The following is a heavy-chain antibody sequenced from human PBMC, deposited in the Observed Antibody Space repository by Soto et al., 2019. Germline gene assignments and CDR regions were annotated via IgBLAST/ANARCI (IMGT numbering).Heavy chain of an antibody. CDR2: IYHSGST. CDR1: GYSISSGYY. J-gene: IGHJ4*02. Sequence: SETLSLTCAVSGYSISSGYYWGWIRQPPGKGLEWIGSIYHSGSTYYNPSLRSRVTISVDTSKNQFSLKLSSVTAADTAVYYCARAGYGGNLYYFDYWGQGTLVTVSS. CDR3: ARAGYGGNLYYFDY. V-gene: IGHV4-38-2*01. D-gene: IGHD4-17*01.